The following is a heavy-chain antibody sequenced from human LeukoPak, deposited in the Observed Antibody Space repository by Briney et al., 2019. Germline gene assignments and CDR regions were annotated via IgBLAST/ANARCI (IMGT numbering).Heavy chain of an antibody. D-gene: IGHD2-2*01. Sequence: SETLSLTCTVSGSISGYYWSWIRQPPGKGLEWIGYTYTSGSTNYNPSLESRVTISVDTSKNQFSLDLSSVTAAETAVYYCARQKCTSASCLTKNAFDIWGQGTMVTVSS. V-gene: IGHV4-4*09. CDR2: TYTSGST. CDR3: ARQKCTSASCLTKNAFDI. CDR1: GSISGYY. J-gene: IGHJ3*02.